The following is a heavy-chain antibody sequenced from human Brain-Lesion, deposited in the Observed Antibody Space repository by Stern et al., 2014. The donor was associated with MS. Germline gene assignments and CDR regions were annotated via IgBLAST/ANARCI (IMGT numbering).Heavy chain of an antibody. D-gene: IGHD3-3*01. CDR2: SKPNTGGT. CDR1: GYIFTGYY. Sequence: QVQLVESGAEVKKPGASVKVSCKTSGYIFTGYYIHWVRQAPGQGLEWMGWSKPNTGGTKYAQKFQGRVTMSRDTSISTAYVELSSLTSDDTAVYYCARDQRGITIFGVVTDYYYLGMDVWGQGTTVTVSS. CDR3: ARDQRGITIFGVVTDYYYLGMDV. V-gene: IGHV1-2*02. J-gene: IGHJ6*02.